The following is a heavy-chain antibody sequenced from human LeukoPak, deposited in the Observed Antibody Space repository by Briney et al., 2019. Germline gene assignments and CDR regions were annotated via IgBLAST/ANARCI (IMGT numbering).Heavy chain of an antibody. D-gene: IGHD3-10*01. CDR3: AKDQDYYGSGSDV. J-gene: IGHJ6*02. CDR1: GFTFSSYA. V-gene: IGHV3-23*01. CDR2: ISGSGGST. Sequence: GGSLRLSCAASGFTFSSYAMSWVRQAPGKGLEWVSAISGSGGSTYYADAVKGRFTISRDNSKNTLYLQMNSLRAEDTAVYYCAKDQDYYGSGSDVWGQGTTVTVSS.